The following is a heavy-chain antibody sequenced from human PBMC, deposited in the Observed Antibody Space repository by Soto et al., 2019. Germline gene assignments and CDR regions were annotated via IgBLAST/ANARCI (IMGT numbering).Heavy chain of an antibody. V-gene: IGHV4-59*01. J-gene: IGHJ6*03. CDR3: ARVGYPRNIGYYYYYMDV. CDR2: IYYSGST. D-gene: IGHD5-12*01. CDR1: GGSISSYY. Sequence: SETLSLTCTVSGGSISSYYWSWIRQPPGKELEWIGYIYYSGSTNYNPSLKSRVTISVDTSKNQFSLKLSSVTAADTAVYYCARVGYPRNIGYYYYYMDVWGKGTTVTVSS.